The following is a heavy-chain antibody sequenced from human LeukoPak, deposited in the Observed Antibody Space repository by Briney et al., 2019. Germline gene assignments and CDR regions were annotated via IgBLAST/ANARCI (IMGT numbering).Heavy chain of an antibody. CDR1: GFTFNNYA. CDR2: ISYDGSNK. D-gene: IGHD1-26*01. CDR3: ARDPYSSGTVDY. Sequence: GGSLRLSCAASGFTFNNYAMNWVRQAPGKGLEWVAVISYDGSNKYYADSVKGRFTISRDNSKNTLYLQMNSLRAEDTAVYYCARDPYSSGTVDYWGQGTLVTVSS. J-gene: IGHJ4*02. V-gene: IGHV3-30-3*01.